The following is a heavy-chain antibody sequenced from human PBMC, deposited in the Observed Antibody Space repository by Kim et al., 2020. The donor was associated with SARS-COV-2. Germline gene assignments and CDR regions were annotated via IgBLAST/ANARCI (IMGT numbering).Heavy chain of an antibody. CDR3: ARDYPGLPAALT. Sequence: SSANSGKGRFTIARDNAKNTLYRQMNSLRSEDTSVYYCARDYPGLPAALTWGQGTLVTVSS. V-gene: IGHV3-74*01. J-gene: IGHJ5*02. D-gene: IGHD2-2*01.